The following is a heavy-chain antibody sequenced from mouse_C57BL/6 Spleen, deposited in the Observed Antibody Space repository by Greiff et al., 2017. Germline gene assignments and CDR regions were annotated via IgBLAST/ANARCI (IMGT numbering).Heavy chain of an antibody. J-gene: IGHJ4*01. CDR3: ARPYYYAMDY. CDR2: ISSGSSTI. Sequence: EVNLVESGEGLVKPGGSLKLSCAASGFTFSDYGMHWVRQAPEKGLEWVAYISSGSSTIYYADTVKGRFTISRDNAKNTLFLQMTSLRSEDTAMYYCARPYYYAMDYWGQGTSVTVSS. CDR1: GFTFSDYG. V-gene: IGHV5-17*01.